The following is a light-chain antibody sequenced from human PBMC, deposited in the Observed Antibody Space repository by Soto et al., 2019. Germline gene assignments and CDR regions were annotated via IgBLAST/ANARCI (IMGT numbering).Light chain of an antibody. CDR1: SSDVGGYNY. J-gene: IGLJ2*01. Sequence: QSVLTQPASVSGSPGQSITISCTGTSSDVGGYNYVSWYQQHPGKAPKLMIYEVSNRPSGVSNRFSGSKSGNTASLTISGLQAEDEADYYCSSYTSSSTRFFGGGTKLTVL. CDR3: SSYTSSSTRF. CDR2: EVS. V-gene: IGLV2-14*01.